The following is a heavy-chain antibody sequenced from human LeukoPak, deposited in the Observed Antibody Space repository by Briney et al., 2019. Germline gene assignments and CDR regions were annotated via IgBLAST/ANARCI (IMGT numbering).Heavy chain of an antibody. J-gene: IGHJ4*02. CDR1: GFTLSSYA. V-gene: IGHV3-23*01. CDR2: ISDTGNT. CDR3: ARETPMITFGGGKSPLPDY. Sequence: GGSLRLSCAASGFTLSSYAMSWVRQAPGKGLEWVSAISDTGNTYHADSVKGRFTISRDNSKNTLYLQMNSLRAEDTAVYYCARETPMITFGGGKSPLPDYWGQGTLVTVSS. D-gene: IGHD3-16*01.